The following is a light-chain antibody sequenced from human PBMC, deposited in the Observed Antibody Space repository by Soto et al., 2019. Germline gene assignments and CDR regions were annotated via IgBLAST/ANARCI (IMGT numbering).Light chain of an antibody. Sequence: DIQLTQSPSFLSASVGDRVTITCRASQGISSYLAWYQQKPGKAPKLLIYAASTLQSGVPSRFSGSGSGTEFTLTISSLQPEDFATYYCQQLNSYPLPCGGGTKVEIK. CDR1: QGISSY. CDR2: AAS. J-gene: IGKJ4*01. CDR3: QQLNSYPLP. V-gene: IGKV1-9*01.